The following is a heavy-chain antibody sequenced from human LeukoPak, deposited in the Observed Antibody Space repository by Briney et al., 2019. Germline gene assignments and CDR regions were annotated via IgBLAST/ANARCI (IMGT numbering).Heavy chain of an antibody. D-gene: IGHD5-18*01. CDR1: GFTFSDYY. CDR3: ARVDTAMVTWDY. J-gene: IGHJ4*02. V-gene: IGHV3-11*04. Sequence: GGSLRLSCAASGFTFSDYYMSWIRQALGKGLEWVSYISSGGSTIYYADSVKGRFTISRDNAKNSLYLQMNSLRAEDTAVYYCARVDTAMVTWDYWGQGTLVTVSS. CDR2: ISSGGSTI.